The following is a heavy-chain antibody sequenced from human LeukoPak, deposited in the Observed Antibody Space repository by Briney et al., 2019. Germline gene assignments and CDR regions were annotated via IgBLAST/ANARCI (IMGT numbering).Heavy chain of an antibody. V-gene: IGHV3-48*02. D-gene: IGHD4-17*01. CDR1: GFAFGMYN. CDR2: ISGSGSTK. J-gene: IGHJ4*02. Sequence: PGGSLRLSCAASGFAFGMYNMNWVRQAPGKGLEWLSYISGSGSTKYYADSVRGRFTISRDNAKNSLYLQMNSLRDEDTAVYYCARDNTVANDYWGQGTLVTVSS. CDR3: ARDNTVANDY.